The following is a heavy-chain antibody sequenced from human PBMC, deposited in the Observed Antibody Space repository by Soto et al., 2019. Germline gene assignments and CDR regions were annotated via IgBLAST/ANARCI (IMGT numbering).Heavy chain of an antibody. Sequence: EVQLVESGGGLVKPGGSLRLSCAASGFTFSSYSMNWVRQAPGKGLEWVSSISSSSRAIYYADSVKGRFTISRDNAKNSLYLQMNSLRDEDTAVYYCARVPLSCGGDCYIADYWGQGTLVTVSS. J-gene: IGHJ4*02. D-gene: IGHD2-21*02. CDR1: GFTFSSYS. V-gene: IGHV3-21*01. CDR3: ARVPLSCGGDCYIADY. CDR2: ISSSSRAI.